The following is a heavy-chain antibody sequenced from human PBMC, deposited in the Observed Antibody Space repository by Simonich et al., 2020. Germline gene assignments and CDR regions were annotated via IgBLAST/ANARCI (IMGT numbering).Heavy chain of an antibody. CDR1: GGSFSGYY. J-gene: IGHJ3*02. V-gene: IGHV4-34*01. CDR3: ASPSGSYAGGHAFDI. Sequence: QVQLQQWGAGLLKPSETLSLTCAVYGGSFSGYYWSWIRQPPGKGLECSGEINHSGSTNYNPSLKSRVTISVDTSKNQFSLKLSSVTAADTAVYYCASPSGSYAGGHAFDIWGQGTMVTVSS. CDR2: INHSGST. D-gene: IGHD1-26*01.